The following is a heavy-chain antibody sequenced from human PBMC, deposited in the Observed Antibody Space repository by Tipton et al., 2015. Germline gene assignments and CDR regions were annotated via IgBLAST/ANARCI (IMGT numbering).Heavy chain of an antibody. Sequence: GSLRLSCAASGFTFSSYTMSWVRQAPGKGLEWVSAITGNDDSTYYADSVRGRFTISRDNSKNTLYLQMNSLRDEDTAVYYCARSPRMVIVGECDYWGQGTLVTVSS. CDR3: ARSPRMVIVGECDY. CDR1: GFTFSSYT. CDR2: ITGNDDST. J-gene: IGHJ4*02. D-gene: IGHD3-16*01. V-gene: IGHV3-23*01.